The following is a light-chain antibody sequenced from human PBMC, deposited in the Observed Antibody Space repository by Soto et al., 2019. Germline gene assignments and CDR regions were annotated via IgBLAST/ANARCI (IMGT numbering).Light chain of an antibody. CDR1: NIGGKS. CDR2: DDG. CDR3: QAYDYSLTAMV. V-gene: IGLV3-21*02. Sequence: SYVLTQPPSVSVAPGQTASITCGGTNIGGKSVHWFHQRPGRAPVLVIFDDGDRPSGIPERFSGSKSGTSASLAITGLQAEDEADYYCQAYDYSLTAMVFGGGTKLTVL. J-gene: IGLJ3*02.